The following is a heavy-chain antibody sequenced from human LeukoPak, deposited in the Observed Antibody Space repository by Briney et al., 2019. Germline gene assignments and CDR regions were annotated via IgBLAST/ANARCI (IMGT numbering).Heavy chain of an antibody. CDR3: AREYFSANYFFYYMDV. CDR1: GGSFSRYF. V-gene: IGHV4-59*01. J-gene: IGHJ6*03. Sequence: PSETLSLTCTVSGGSFSRYFWTWIRQTPGKGLEWIGYIDHSGSTNYSPSLQSRVTISIDTSKNQFSLKLNSVTAAGTAVYYCAREYFSANYFFYYMDVWGTGTTVTVSS. CDR2: IDHSGST. D-gene: IGHD3-3*01.